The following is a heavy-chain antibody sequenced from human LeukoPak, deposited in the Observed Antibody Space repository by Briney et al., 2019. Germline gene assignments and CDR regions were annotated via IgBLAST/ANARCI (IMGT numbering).Heavy chain of an antibody. D-gene: IGHD2-15*01. CDR3: ARAGLGGHYIDY. CDR1: GFTFSDYY. J-gene: IGHJ4*02. Sequence: PGGSLGLSCAASGFTFSDYYMTWIRQAPGQGLEWISYVSGSDENKYYAGSVRGRFAISRDNAEKSLFLQMSNVRAEDTAVYYCARAGLGGHYIDYWGQGTLVTVSS. CDR2: VSGSDENK. V-gene: IGHV3-11*01.